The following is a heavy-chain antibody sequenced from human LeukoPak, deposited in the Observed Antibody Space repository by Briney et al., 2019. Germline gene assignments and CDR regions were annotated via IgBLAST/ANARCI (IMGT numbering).Heavy chain of an antibody. CDR2: FHTAGDT. CDR1: GFTFSNYD. Sequence: PGGSLRLSCAASGFTFSNYDMHWVRQATGKGLEWVSAFHTAGDTHYSGSVKGQFATSRENAKNSFYLQMNNLRAGDTAVYYCARGSCSSSSCYERLNGLDVWGQGTPVTVSS. CDR3: ARGSCSSSSCYERLNGLDV. D-gene: IGHD2-2*01. J-gene: IGHJ6*02. V-gene: IGHV3-13*01.